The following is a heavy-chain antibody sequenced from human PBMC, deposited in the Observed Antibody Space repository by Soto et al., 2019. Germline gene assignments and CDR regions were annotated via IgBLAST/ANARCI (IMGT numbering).Heavy chain of an antibody. D-gene: IGHD5-18*01. CDR3: ARDLDTALDY. CDR1: RFTFSSYG. J-gene: IGHJ4*02. CDR2: IWYDGSNE. Sequence: GGSLRLSSAASRFTFSSYGMHWVRQAPGKGMEWVAVIWYDGSNEYYGDSLKGRFTISRDNSKNTLYLQMNSLRAEDTAVYYCARDLDTALDYWGQGTLVTVSS. V-gene: IGHV3-33*01.